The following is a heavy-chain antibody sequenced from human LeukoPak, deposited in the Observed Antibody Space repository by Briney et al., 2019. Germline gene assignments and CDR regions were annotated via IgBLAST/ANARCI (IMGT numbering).Heavy chain of an antibody. CDR3: AKDHGGITGTTYYYYYYMDV. Sequence: GGSLRLSCAASGFTFSSYAMSWVRQAPGKGLEWVSAISCSGGSTYYADSVKGRFTISRDNSKNTLYLQMNSLRAEDTAVYYCAKDHGGITGTTYYYYYYMDVWGKGTTVTVSS. CDR2: ISCSGGST. J-gene: IGHJ6*03. D-gene: IGHD1-7*01. CDR1: GFTFSSYA. V-gene: IGHV3-23*01.